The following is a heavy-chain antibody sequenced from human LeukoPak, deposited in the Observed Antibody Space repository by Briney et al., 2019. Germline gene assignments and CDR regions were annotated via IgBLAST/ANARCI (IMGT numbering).Heavy chain of an antibody. D-gene: IGHD3-22*01. CDR2: ISGSGNRA. CDR1: RFTLSTYG. J-gene: IGHJ4*02. CDR3: AKDADISVELVVITSFDS. Sequence: GGSLRLSCAASRFTLSTYGMNWVRQTPGKGLEWVSDISGSGNRAYHADSVKGRFTISRDNSKNMLYLKMNSLRAEDTALYYCAKDADISVELVVITSFDSWGQGTLVTVSS. V-gene: IGHV3-23*01.